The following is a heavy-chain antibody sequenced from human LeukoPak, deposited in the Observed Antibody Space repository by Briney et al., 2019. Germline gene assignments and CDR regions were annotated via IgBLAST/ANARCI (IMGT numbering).Heavy chain of an antibody. D-gene: IGHD5-24*01. CDR1: GFTFSSYG. CDR2: IWYDGSNK. Sequence: GGSLRLSCAASGFTFSSYGMHWVRQAPGKGLEWVAVIWYDGSNKYYADSVKGRFTISRDSSENTLYLQMNSLRAEDTAVYYCAKDHRRDGYNFDRYWGQGTLVTVSS. J-gene: IGHJ4*02. CDR3: AKDHRRDGYNFDRY. V-gene: IGHV3-33*06.